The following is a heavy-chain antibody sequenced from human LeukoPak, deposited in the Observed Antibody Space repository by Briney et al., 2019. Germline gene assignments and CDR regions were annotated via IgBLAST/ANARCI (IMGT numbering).Heavy chain of an antibody. V-gene: IGHV3-7*01. CDR1: GFTFSNYW. J-gene: IGHJ6*03. CDR3: VRESRRYQLPGLNDYYYMDV. D-gene: IGHD2-2*01. CDR2: IKQDGSEK. Sequence: GGSLRLSCAASGFTFSNYWMNWVRQAPGKGLEWVANIKQDGSEKYYVDSVRGRFTISRDIAKNSLYLQMNSLRAEDTAVYYCVRESRRYQLPGLNDYYYMDVWGKGTTVTVSS.